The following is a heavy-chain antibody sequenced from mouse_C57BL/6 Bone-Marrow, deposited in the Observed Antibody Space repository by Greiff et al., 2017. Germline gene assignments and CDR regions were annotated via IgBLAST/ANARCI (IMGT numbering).Heavy chain of an antibody. CDR3: ARRSFITTVVAPYYFDY. Sequence: EVKLMESGGDLVKPGGSLKLSCAASGFTFSSYGMSWVRQTPDKRLAWVATISSGGSYTYYPDSVKGRFTISRDNAKNTLYLQMSSLKSEDTAMYYCARRSFITTVVAPYYFDYWGQGTTLTVSS. CDR2: ISSGGSYT. V-gene: IGHV5-6*02. D-gene: IGHD1-1*01. CDR1: GFTFSSYG. J-gene: IGHJ2*01.